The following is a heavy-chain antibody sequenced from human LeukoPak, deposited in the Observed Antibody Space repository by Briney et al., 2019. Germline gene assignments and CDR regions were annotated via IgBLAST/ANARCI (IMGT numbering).Heavy chain of an antibody. J-gene: IGHJ4*02. Sequence: GGSLRLSCAASGFTFSSYAMHWVRQAPGKGLEWVAVISYDGSNKYYADSVKGRFTISRDNSKNTLYLQMNSLRAEDTAVYYCAKDHKRFGESSLYFDYWGQGTLVTVSS. CDR2: ISYDGSNK. D-gene: IGHD3-10*01. CDR1: GFTFSSYA. CDR3: AKDHKRFGESSLYFDY. V-gene: IGHV3-30-3*02.